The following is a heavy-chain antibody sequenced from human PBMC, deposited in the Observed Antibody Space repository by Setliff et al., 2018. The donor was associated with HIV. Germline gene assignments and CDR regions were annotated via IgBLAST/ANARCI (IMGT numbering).Heavy chain of an antibody. V-gene: IGHV1-8*02. Sequence: ASVKVSCKASGYTFSNYDINWVRQATGQGLEWMGWMNPNSGNTGYAQKFQGRVTMTRNTSISTAYMQLSSLRSEDTAVYFCAGAPRGVGSSSHFDYWGRGTLVTVSS. CDR2: MNPNSGNT. D-gene: IGHD2-2*01. CDR1: GYTFSNYD. CDR3: AGAPRGVGSSSHFDY. J-gene: IGHJ4*02.